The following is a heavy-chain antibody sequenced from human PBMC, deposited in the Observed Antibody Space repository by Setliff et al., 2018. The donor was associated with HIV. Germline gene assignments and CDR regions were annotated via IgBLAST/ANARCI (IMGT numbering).Heavy chain of an antibody. V-gene: IGHV1-2*02. J-gene: IGHJ4*02. CDR1: GYSLAGYP. CDR2: ITPKSGGT. D-gene: IGHD4-17*01. Sequence: ASVKVSCKTSGYSLAGYPLHWVRQAPGQGLEWVGWITPKSGGTNFAQKFQGRVTMTRDTSISTAYMELSGLRSDDTAIYYCARGLTTVTAVDYWGQGALVTVSS. CDR3: ARGLTTVTAVDY.